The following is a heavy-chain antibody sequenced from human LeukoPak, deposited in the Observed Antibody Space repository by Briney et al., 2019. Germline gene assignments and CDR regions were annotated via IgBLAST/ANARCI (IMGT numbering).Heavy chain of an antibody. D-gene: IGHD1-26*01. Sequence: SETLSLTCAVYGGSFSGYYWSWIRQPPGKGLEWIGEINHSGSTNYNPSLKSRVTISVDTSKNQFSLKLSSVTAADTAVYYCARDRAISGSYYDYWGQGTLVTVSS. V-gene: IGHV4-34*01. CDR1: GGSFSGYY. J-gene: IGHJ4*02. CDR2: INHSGST. CDR3: ARDRAISGSYYDY.